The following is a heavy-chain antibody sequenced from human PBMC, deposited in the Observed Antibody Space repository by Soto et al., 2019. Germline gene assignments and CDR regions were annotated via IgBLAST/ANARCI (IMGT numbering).Heavy chain of an antibody. V-gene: IGHV3-33*01. CDR3: ARDSETAMVHFDY. CDR2: IGDNGSNI. J-gene: IGHJ4*02. Sequence: GGSLLVSCASSGFTFSIYSMHWVRQAPEKGLELLEIIGDNGSNIYDADSMNDRFTISIDNSNNTLYLQMNSLRAEDTSVYYCARDSETAMVHFDYWGQGTLVTASS. D-gene: IGHD5-18*01. CDR1: GFTFSIYS.